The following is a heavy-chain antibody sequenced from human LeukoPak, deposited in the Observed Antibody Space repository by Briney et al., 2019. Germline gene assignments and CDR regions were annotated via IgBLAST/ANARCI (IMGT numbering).Heavy chain of an antibody. D-gene: IGHD6-19*01. V-gene: IGHV1-46*01. J-gene: IGHJ4*02. CDR1: GYTFTSYY. Sequence: ASVEVSCKASGYTFTSYYMYWVRQAPGQGLEWMGIINPSGGSTSYAQKFQGRVTMTRYTSTSTVYMELSSLRSEDTAVYYCARAGVAVDYWGQGTLVTVSS. CDR3: ARAGVAVDY. CDR2: INPSGGST.